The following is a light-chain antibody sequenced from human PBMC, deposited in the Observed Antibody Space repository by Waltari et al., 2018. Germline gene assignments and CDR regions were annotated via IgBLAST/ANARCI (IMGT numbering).Light chain of an antibody. J-gene: IGKJ3*01. CDR3: QERSDWRGLT. V-gene: IGKV3-11*01. CDR2: GAS. CDR1: QSVSSH. Sequence: EIVMTQSPATLSVSPGERATLSCRASQSVSSHLAWYQQKPGQAPRPLIYGASTRATGIPARFSGSGSGTDLTLTISSLEPEDSAVYYCQERSDWRGLTFGPGTKVDI.